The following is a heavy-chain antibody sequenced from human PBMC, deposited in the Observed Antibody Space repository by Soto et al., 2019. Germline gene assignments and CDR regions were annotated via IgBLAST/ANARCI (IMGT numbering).Heavy chain of an antibody. CDR2: INSDGSST. V-gene: IGHV3-74*01. CDR1: GFTFSSYW. D-gene: IGHD7-27*01. J-gene: IGHJ6*02. Sequence: EVQLVESGGGLVQPGGSLRLSCAASGFTFSSYWMHWVRQAPGKGLVWVSRINSDGSSTSYADSVKGRFTIPRDNAKNTLYLQMNSLRAEDTAVYYCARSNSKSYGMDVRGQGTTVTVSS. CDR3: ARSNSKSYGMDV.